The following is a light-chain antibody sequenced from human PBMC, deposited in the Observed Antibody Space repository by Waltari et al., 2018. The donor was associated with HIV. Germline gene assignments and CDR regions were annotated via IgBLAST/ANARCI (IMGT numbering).Light chain of an antibody. Sequence: DIQITQPPSTLPASVGDRKTITCRASQSIATWLACYQQKPGKAPKLLIYRASSLETGVPSRFSGSGSGTEFTLTISSLQPEDFATYYCQQYNTSSPWTFGQGTKVDI. V-gene: IGKV1-5*03. CDR1: QSIATW. CDR2: RAS. J-gene: IGKJ1*01. CDR3: QQYNTSSPWT.